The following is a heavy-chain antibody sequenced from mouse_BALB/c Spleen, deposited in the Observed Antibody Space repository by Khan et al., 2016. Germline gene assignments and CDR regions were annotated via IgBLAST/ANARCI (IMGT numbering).Heavy chain of an antibody. J-gene: IGHJ4*01. D-gene: IGHD2-10*02. V-gene: IGHV1-9*01. Sequence: QVQLQQSGAELMKPGASVKISCKATGYTFSSYWIEWVKQRPGHGLEWIGEILPGSGSTNYNEKFKGKATFTADTSSNTAYMQLSSLTSEDSAVYYCARSKYGNAMDCWGQGTSVTVSS. CDR1: GYTFSSYW. CDR2: ILPGSGST. CDR3: ARSKYGNAMDC.